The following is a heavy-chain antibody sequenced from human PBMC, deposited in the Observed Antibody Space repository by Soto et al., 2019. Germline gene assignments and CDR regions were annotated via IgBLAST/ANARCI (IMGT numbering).Heavy chain of an antibody. Sequence: EVQLLESGGGLVQPGGSLRLSCAASGFTFSSYAMSWVRQAPGTGLEWVSAISGSGGSTYYADSVKGRFTISRDNSKNRLDLQMNSLRAEETAVYYCGEAGGAGSYKGGMGVWGQGTTVTVSS. CDR3: GEAGGAGSYKGGMGV. J-gene: IGHJ6*02. D-gene: IGHD3-10*01. CDR2: ISGSGGST. CDR1: GFTFSSYA. V-gene: IGHV3-23*01.